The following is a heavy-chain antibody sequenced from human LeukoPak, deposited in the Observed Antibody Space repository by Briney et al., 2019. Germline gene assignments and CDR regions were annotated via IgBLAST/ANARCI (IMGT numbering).Heavy chain of an antibody. CDR2: IKQDGSEK. Sequence: GGSLRLSCAASGFTFSSYAMSWVCQAPGKGLEWVANIKQDGSEKYYVDSVKGRFTISRDNAKNSLYLQMNSLRAEDTAVYYCARYSYYYYYMDVWGKGTTVTVSS. CDR1: GFTFSSYA. V-gene: IGHV3-7*01. J-gene: IGHJ6*03. D-gene: IGHD4-11*01. CDR3: ARYSYYYYYMDV.